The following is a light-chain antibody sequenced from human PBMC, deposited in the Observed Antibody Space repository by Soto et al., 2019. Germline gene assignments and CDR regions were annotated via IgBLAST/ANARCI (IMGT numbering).Light chain of an antibody. CDR2: EVT. CDR1: SSDVGRYNT. V-gene: IGLV2-14*01. Sequence: QSVLTQPASVSGSPGQTITISCTGTSSDVGRYNTVSWYQHHPGKAPKLIIYEVTHRPAAISDRFPASKSGNTASLTISGLQAEDEADYYCNSLRVNHLYVFGSGTKVTVL. CDR3: NSLRVNHLYV. J-gene: IGLJ1*01.